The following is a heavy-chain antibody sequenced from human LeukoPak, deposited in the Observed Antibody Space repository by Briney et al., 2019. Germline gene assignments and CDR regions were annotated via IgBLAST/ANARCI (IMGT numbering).Heavy chain of an antibody. J-gene: IGHJ4*02. D-gene: IGHD3-10*01. CDR1: GNNYW. CDR2: IHFGDSDT. Sequence: GESLKISCKASGNNYWIAWVRQMPGKGLEWLGIIHFGDSDTRYSPSFQGRLTISVDKSISTAYLQLSSLKASDTAIYFCGRHSYGLDYWGQGILVTVSS. CDR3: GRHSYGLDY. V-gene: IGHV5-51*01.